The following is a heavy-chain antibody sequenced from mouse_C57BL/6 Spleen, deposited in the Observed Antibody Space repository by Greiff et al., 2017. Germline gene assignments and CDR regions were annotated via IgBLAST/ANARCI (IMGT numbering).Heavy chain of an antibody. D-gene: IGHD1-2*01. V-gene: IGHV5-6*01. Sequence: EVQLQESGGDLVKPGGSLKLSCAASGFTFSSYGMSWVRQTPDKRLEWVATISSVGSYTDYPDSVKGRFPISRDNAKNTLYLQMSSLKSEDTAMYYCAMGTTAVGGFAYWGQGTLVTVSA. CDR3: AMGTTAVGGFAY. CDR1: GFTFSSYG. CDR2: ISSVGSYT. J-gene: IGHJ3*01.